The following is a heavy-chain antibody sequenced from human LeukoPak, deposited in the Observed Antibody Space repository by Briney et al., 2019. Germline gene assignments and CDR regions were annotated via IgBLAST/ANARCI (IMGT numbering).Heavy chain of an antibody. CDR1: GFTFSSYG. J-gene: IGHJ4*02. D-gene: IGHD3-10*01. V-gene: IGHV3-30*02. CDR2: IRYDGSDK. CDR3: ARDGMTYGRHFDY. Sequence: PGGSLRLSCAASGFTFSSYGMHWVRQAPGKGLEWVSFIRYDGSDKYYADSVRGRFTISRDNSKNTLYLQMNSLRAEDTAVYYCARDGMTYGRHFDYWGQGILVTVSS.